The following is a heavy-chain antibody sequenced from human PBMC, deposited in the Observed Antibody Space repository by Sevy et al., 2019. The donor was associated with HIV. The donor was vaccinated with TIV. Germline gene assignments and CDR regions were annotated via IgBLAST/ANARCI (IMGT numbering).Heavy chain of an antibody. CDR2: IQYDGSNK. V-gene: IGHV3-30*02. J-gene: IGHJ4*02. Sequence: GGSLRLPCAASGFSYSSYGMHWARQAPGKGLEWVAYIQYDGSNKDYADSVKGRFTISRDNSKNTLDLQMNSLRVEDTAVYYCVKEGGGEGGDHWGQGTLVTVSS. D-gene: IGHD2-21*01. CDR1: GFSYSSYG. CDR3: VKEGGGEGGDH.